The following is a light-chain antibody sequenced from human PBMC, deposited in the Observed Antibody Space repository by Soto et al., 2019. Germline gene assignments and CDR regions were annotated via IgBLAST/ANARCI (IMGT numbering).Light chain of an antibody. V-gene: IGKV3-20*01. CDR2: GAS. CDR3: HQYGSSPRWT. Sequence: EIVLTQSPGTLSLSPGERATLSCRASQSVSSIYLAWYQQKPGQAPRLLIYGASSRATGIPDRFSGSGSGTDFTLTISRLEPEDFAVYYCHQYGSSPRWTFGQGTKVDIK. J-gene: IGKJ1*01. CDR1: QSVSSIY.